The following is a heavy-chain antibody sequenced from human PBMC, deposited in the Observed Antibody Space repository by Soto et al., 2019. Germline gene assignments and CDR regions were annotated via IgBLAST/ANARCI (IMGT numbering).Heavy chain of an antibody. V-gene: IGHV3-9*01. CDR2: ISWNSGSI. J-gene: IGHJ4*02. D-gene: IGHD2-15*01. Sequence: LRLSCAASGFTFDDYAMHWVRQAPGKGLEWVSGISWNSGSIGYADSVKGRFTISRDNAKNSLYLQMNSLRAEDTALYYCAKDSLRYCSGGSCYSFDYWGQGTLVTVSS. CDR3: AKDSLRYCSGGSCYSFDY. CDR1: GFTFDDYA.